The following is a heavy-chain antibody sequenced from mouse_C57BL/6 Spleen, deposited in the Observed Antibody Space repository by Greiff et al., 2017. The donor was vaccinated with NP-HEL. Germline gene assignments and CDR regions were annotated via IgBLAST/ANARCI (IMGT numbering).Heavy chain of an antibody. Sequence: QVQLQQSGAELVKPGASVKLSCKASGYTFTSYWMHWVKQRPGQGLEWIGMIHPNSGSTNYNEKFKSKATLTVDKSSSTAYMQLSSLTSEDSAVYYCARGRLDWYFDVWGTGTTVTVSS. J-gene: IGHJ1*03. D-gene: IGHD2-2*01. V-gene: IGHV1-64*01. CDR3: ARGRLDWYFDV. CDR2: IHPNSGST. CDR1: GYTFTSYW.